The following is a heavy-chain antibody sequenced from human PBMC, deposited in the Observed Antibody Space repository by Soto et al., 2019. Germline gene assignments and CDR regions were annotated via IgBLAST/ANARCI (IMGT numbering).Heavy chain of an antibody. D-gene: IGHD6-6*01. CDR2: IYTGGST. CDR1: GFTVNSNY. J-gene: IGHJ6*02. Sequence: GSLRLSCAASGFTVNSNYMSWVRQAPGKGLEWVSLIYTGGSTYYADSVKGRFTISRDNSKNTLFLQMNSLRAEDTAVYYCARERGSSSVDYYYYYTMDVWGQGTTVTVS. V-gene: IGHV3-53*01. CDR3: ARERGSSSVDYYYYYTMDV.